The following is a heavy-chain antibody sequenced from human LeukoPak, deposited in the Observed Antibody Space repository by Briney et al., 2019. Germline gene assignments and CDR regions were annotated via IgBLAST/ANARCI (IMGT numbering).Heavy chain of an antibody. D-gene: IGHD6-19*01. CDR1: GDSISSSHW. Sequence: SETLSLTCVVSGDSISSSHWWSWVRQPPEKGLEWIGEIYHSGSTNYNPSLKSRVTISVDKSKNQFSLNLSSVTAADTAGYYCARIAVTGTFGVHYYYYYGMDVWGRGTTVTVSS. V-gene: IGHV4-4*02. J-gene: IGHJ6*04. CDR2: IYHSGST. CDR3: ARIAVTGTFGVHYYYYYGMDV.